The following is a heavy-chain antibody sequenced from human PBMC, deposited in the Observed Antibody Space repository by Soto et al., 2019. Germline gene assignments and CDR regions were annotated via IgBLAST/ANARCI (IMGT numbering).Heavy chain of an antibody. J-gene: IGHJ6*02. V-gene: IGHV1-69*01. Sequence: QVQLVQSGAEVKKPGSSVKVSCKASGGTFSSYAISWVRQAPGQGLEWMGGIIPIFGTANYAQKFQGRGTMTADESTSTAYMELSSLRSEDTAVYYCASESLGYCRGGSCSRGGGMDVWGQGPTVTVSS. CDR2: IIPIFGTA. CDR1: GGTFSSYA. D-gene: IGHD2-15*01. CDR3: ASESLGYCRGGSCSRGGGMDV.